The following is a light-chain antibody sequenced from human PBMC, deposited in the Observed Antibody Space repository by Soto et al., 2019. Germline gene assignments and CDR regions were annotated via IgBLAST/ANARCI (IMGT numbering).Light chain of an antibody. J-gene: IGKJ5*01. V-gene: IGKV3-20*01. CDR3: QQYGISIT. Sequence: EIVLTQSPATLSSSPGERASLSCRASQSVPRSYLAWYQQRPGQAPRLLIYGTSSRAAGIPDRFSGSGSGTDFTLTISRLEPEDFAVFYCQQYGISITFGQGTRLEIK. CDR2: GTS. CDR1: QSVPRSY.